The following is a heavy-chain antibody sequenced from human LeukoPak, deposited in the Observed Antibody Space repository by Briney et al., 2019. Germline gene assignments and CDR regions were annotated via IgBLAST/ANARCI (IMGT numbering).Heavy chain of an antibody. V-gene: IGHV3-21*01. CDR2: ISSSSSYI. Sequence: PGGSLRLSCAASGFTFSSYSMNWVRQAPGKGLEWVSSISSSSSYIYYADSVKGRFTISRDNAKNSLYLQMNSLRAEDTAVYYCARGWWGAPRGIVVVPAAIRTGLDVWGKGTTVTVSS. D-gene: IGHD2-2*02. CDR3: ARGWWGAPRGIVVVPAAIRTGLDV. CDR1: GFTFSSYS. J-gene: IGHJ6*04.